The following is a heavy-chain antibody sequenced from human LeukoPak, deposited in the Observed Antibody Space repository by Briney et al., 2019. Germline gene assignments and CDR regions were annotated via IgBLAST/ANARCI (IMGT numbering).Heavy chain of an antibody. CDR1: GFTFSNYG. V-gene: IGHV3-30*02. Sequence: GGSLRLSCAASGFTFSNYGMHWVRQAPGKGLEWVAFIHYDGTNKYYADSLKGRFTISRDNSKNTVYLQMNSLRAEDTAVYYCAKDRVEMAIYNWFDPWGQGTLVTVSS. CDR3: AKDRVEMAIYNWFDP. J-gene: IGHJ5*02. CDR2: IHYDGTNK. D-gene: IGHD5-24*01.